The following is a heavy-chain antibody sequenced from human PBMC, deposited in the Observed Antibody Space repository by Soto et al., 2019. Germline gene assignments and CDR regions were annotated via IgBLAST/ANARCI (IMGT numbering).Heavy chain of an antibody. D-gene: IGHD3-22*01. V-gene: IGHV3-21*01. CDR3: ARGYHYYDSSGYDKWDAFDI. CDR2: ISSSSSYI. Sequence: EVQLVESGGGLVKPGGSLRLSCAASGFTFSTYSMNWVRQAPGKGLEWVSSISSSSSYIDYAGSVKGRFTISRDNAKNSLYLQINSLRAEDTAVYYCARGYHYYDSSGYDKWDAFDIWGQGTMVTVSS. CDR1: GFTFSTYS. J-gene: IGHJ3*02.